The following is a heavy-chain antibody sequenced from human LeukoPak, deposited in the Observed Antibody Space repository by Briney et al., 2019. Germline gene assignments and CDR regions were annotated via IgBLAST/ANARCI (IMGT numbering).Heavy chain of an antibody. Sequence: GESLKISCKGSGYSFTSYWIGWVRQMPGKGLEWMGIIYPGDSDTRYSPSFQGQVTISADKSISTAYLQWSSLKASDTAMYYCASCIVGATTRDAFDIWGQGTMVTVSS. V-gene: IGHV5-51*01. D-gene: IGHD1-26*01. CDR1: GYSFTSYW. CDR2: IYPGDSDT. J-gene: IGHJ3*02. CDR3: ASCIVGATTRDAFDI.